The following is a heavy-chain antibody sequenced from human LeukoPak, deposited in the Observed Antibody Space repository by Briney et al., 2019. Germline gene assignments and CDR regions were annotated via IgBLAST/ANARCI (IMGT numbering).Heavy chain of an antibody. Sequence: ASVKVSCKASGYTFTGYYMHWVRHAPGQGLDWRGWISAYNGNTNYAQKLQGRATMTTDTSTSTAYMELRSLRSDDTAVYYCARVPSSGWLLQRWGQGTLVTVSS. CDR2: ISAYNGNT. CDR3: ARVPSSGWLLQR. D-gene: IGHD3-22*01. CDR1: GYTFTGYY. J-gene: IGHJ4*02. V-gene: IGHV1-18*04.